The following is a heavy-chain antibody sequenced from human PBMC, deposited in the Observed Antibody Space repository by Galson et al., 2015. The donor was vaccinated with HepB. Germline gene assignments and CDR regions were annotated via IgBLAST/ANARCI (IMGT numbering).Heavy chain of an antibody. J-gene: IGHJ4*02. D-gene: IGHD3-3*01. Sequence: SLRLSCAASGFTFSSYVMSWVRQAPGKGLEWVSAISISGGSTYYADSVKGRFTISGDNSKNTLYLHMNSLRAEDTAVYYCAKWAAFFTIFGVETTDYWGQGTLVTVSS. CDR1: GFTFSSYV. V-gene: IGHV3-23*01. CDR2: ISISGGST. CDR3: AKWAAFFTIFGVETTDY.